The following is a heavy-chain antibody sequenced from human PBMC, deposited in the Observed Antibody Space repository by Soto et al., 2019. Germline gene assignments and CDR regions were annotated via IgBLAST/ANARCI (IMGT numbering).Heavy chain of an antibody. CDR1: GGTCSSYA. J-gene: IGHJ3*02. D-gene: IGHD5-18*01. CDR2: IIPIFGTA. CDR3: ARTPMDTAMARDAFDI. V-gene: IGHV1-69*13. Sequence: GASVKVSCKASGGTCSSYAISWVRQAPGQGLEWMGGIIPIFGTANYAQKFQGRVTITADESTSTAYMELSSLRSEDTAVYYCARTPMDTAMARDAFDIWGQGTMVTVSS.